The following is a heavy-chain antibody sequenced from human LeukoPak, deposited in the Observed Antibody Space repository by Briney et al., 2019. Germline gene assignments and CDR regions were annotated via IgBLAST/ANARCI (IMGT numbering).Heavy chain of an antibody. V-gene: IGHV4-59*01. Sequence: SETLSLTCTVSGGSMRAYYWSWMRQPPGKGLEWVGYIYYSGSTSYNPSLKSRVTISVDTSQNQVSLKLTSVAAADTAVYYCARGGGWSPYYFDYWGQGTLVTVSS. J-gene: IGHJ4*02. CDR1: GGSMRAYY. CDR2: IYYSGST. D-gene: IGHD6-19*01. CDR3: ARGGGWSPYYFDY.